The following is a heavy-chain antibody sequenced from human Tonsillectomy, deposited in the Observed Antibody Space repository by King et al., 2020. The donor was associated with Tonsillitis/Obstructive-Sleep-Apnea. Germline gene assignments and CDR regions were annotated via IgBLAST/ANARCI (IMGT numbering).Heavy chain of an antibody. Sequence: VQLVESGAEVKKPGASVKVSCKASGYTFTSYGISWVRQAPGQGLEWMGWISAYNGDTKYAQNLQGRVTMTTDTSTSTAYMELGSLRSDDTALYYCAGVNYDSSGYYEGFDYWGQGTLVTVSS. CDR2: ISAYNGDT. V-gene: IGHV1-18*01. CDR1: GYTFTSYG. D-gene: IGHD3-22*01. J-gene: IGHJ4*02. CDR3: AGVNYDSSGYYEGFDY.